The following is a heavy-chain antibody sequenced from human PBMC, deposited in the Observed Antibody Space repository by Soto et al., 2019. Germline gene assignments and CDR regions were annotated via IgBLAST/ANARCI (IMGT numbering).Heavy chain of an antibody. CDR1: GFTFSSYA. D-gene: IGHD6-13*01. J-gene: IGHJ4*02. CDR3: ARDGNYAAAGGGYFDY. Sequence: QVQLVESGGDVVQPGRSLRLSCAASGFTFSSYAMHWVRQAPGKGLEWVAVISYDGSNKYYADSVKGRFTISRDNSKNTLYLQMNSLRAEDTAVYYCARDGNYAAAGGGYFDYWGQGTLVTVSS. CDR2: ISYDGSNK. V-gene: IGHV3-30-3*01.